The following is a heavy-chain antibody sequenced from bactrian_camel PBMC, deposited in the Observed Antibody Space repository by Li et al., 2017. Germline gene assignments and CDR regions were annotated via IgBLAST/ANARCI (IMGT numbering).Heavy chain of an antibody. CDR2: IDSGGGTT. D-gene: IGHD5*01. CDR3: AAEGRSRVGVSPLLSARYEY. CDR1: GFTFSGRR. J-gene: IGHJ4*01. V-gene: IGHV3S40*01. Sequence: DVQLVESGGNLVQPGGSLRLSCAASGFTFSGRRMTWVRQAPGKGLEWVSTIDSGGGTTYYADSVKGRFTISQDNPKNTLYLQMNDLKPEDTGMYYCAAEGRSRVGVSPLLSARYEYWGQGTQVTVS.